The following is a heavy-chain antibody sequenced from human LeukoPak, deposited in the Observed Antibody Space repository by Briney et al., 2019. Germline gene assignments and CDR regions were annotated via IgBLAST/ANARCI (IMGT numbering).Heavy chain of an antibody. J-gene: IGHJ4*02. V-gene: IGHV3-21*01. CDR1: GFTFSDYS. Sequence: GGSLRLSCAASGFTFSDYSMNWVRQAPGKGLEWVTSVNTVSSYIYYADSMRGRFTISRDNAKNSLFLQMNSLRAEDTAVYYCARLRRNSDRSDFFYYYDHWGQGTLVTVSS. D-gene: IGHD3-22*01. CDR2: VNTVSSYI. CDR3: ARLRRNSDRSDFFYYYDH.